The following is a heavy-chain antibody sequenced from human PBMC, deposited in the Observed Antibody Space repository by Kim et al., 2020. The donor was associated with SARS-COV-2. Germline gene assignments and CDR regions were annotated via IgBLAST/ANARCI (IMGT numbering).Heavy chain of an antibody. Sequence: VKGRFTISRDNSKTTLYLQMNSLRAEDTAVYYCAKDLASGNYYYYYGMDVWGQGTTVTVSS. V-gene: IGHV3-30*02. CDR3: AKDLASGNYYYYYGMDV. J-gene: IGHJ6*02.